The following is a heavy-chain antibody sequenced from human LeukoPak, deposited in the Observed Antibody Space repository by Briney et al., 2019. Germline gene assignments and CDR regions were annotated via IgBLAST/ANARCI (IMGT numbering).Heavy chain of an antibody. J-gene: IGHJ3*02. CDR2: ISSSSSYI. V-gene: IGHV3-21*01. Sequence: GGSLRLSCAASGFTFSSYSMNWVRQAPGKGLEWVSSISSSSSYIYYADSVKGRFTISRDNAKNSLYLQMNSLRAEDTAVYYCARDLYPDYYGSSGSDDAFDIWGQGTMVTVSS. CDR1: GFTFSSYS. CDR3: ARDLYPDYYGSSGSDDAFDI. D-gene: IGHD3-22*01.